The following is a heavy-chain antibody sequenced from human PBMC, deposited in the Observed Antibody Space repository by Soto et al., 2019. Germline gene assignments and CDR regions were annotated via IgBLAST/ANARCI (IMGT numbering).Heavy chain of an antibody. CDR1: GYTFTSYG. D-gene: IGHD2-15*01. Sequence: RASVKVSCKSSGYTFTSYGFSWVRQAPGQGLEWVGWISANNGDTNSAEKFQGRLTLTTDTSTSTAYMDLRSLTSDDTAVYFCARDFRSTCRGASRIYFDLWGQGTLVTVSS. J-gene: IGHJ4*02. CDR2: ISANNGDT. CDR3: ARDFRSTCRGASRIYFDL. V-gene: IGHV1-18*01.